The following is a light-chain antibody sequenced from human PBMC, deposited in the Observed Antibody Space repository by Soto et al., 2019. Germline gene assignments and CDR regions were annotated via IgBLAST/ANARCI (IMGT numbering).Light chain of an antibody. Sequence: QSALTQPASVSGSPGQSITISCTGTNSDVGGYDYVSWYQQHPGKAPKLMIYDVSSRPSGVSNRFSGSKSGNTASLTLSGIQAEDEADYYCSSYSSSSTLVFGGETKVTVL. CDR2: DVS. V-gene: IGLV2-14*03. CDR1: NSDVGGYDY. CDR3: SSYSSSSTLV. J-gene: IGLJ2*01.